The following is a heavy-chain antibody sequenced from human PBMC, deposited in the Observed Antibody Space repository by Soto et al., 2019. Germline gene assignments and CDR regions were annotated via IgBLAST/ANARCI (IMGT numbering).Heavy chain of an antibody. CDR2: ISSSGDST. D-gene: IGHD3-10*01. CDR3: TGETYYFDY. V-gene: IGHV3-23*01. Sequence: EVQLLESGGGLVQPGGSLRLSCAVSGFTFSNFAMTWVRQAPGKGLEWVSGISSSGDSTYYADSVKGRFTASRDNSKNTLYLQMNSLKAEDTAVYYCTGETYYFDYWGQGALVTVSS. CDR1: GFTFSNFA. J-gene: IGHJ4*02.